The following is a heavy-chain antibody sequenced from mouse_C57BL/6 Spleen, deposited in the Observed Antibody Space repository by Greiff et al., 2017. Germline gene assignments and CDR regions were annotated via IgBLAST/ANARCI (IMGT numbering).Heavy chain of an antibody. J-gene: IGHJ1*03. CDR3: ACWGIRWGYLDV. Sequence: QVQLKQSGAELMKPGASVKFSCKASGYTITGYWIEWVKQRPGQGLEWIGEILPGSGSTNYTEKFKGKATFTADTSTNSAYMQLSSLTPEDTAIYYCACWGIRWGYLDVWGTGTSVTVSS. CDR2: ILPGSGST. D-gene: IGHD5-2*01. V-gene: IGHV1-9*01. CDR1: GYTITGYW.